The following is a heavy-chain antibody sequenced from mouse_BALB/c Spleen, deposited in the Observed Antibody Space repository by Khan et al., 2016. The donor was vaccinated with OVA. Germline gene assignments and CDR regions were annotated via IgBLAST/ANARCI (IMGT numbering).Heavy chain of an antibody. CDR2: ILPGDGST. D-gene: IGHD1-1*01. J-gene: IGHJ1*01. Sequence: QVQLQQPGAELVKPGASVKLSCKASGCTFTSYDINWVRQRPEQGLERIGWILPGDGSTKYNEKIKGKATLTSDKFFSTAYMKISRLTSEDSAVXFYARHCSGSILYSYFDVWCAGTTVTFSS. CDR3: ARHCSGSILYSYFDV. CDR1: GCTFTSYD. V-gene: IGHV1-85*01.